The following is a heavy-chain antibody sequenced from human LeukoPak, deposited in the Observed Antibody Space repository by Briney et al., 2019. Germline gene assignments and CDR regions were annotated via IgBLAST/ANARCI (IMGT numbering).Heavy chain of an antibody. J-gene: IGHJ4*02. CDR3: STSPSFGSSWYQFNY. CDR1: GFTFSSYS. Sequence: GGSLRLSCAASGFTFSSYSMNWVRQAPGRGLEWVSAISGRDGRTYYTDSVKGRFTISRDNSRDTLYLQMNSLRAEDTAVYYCSTSPSFGSSWYQFNYWGQGTLVTVSS. CDR2: ISGRDGRT. D-gene: IGHD6-13*01. V-gene: IGHV3-23*01.